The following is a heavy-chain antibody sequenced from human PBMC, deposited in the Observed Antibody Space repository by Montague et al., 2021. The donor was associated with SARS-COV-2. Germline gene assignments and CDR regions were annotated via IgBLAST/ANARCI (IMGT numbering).Heavy chain of an antibody. J-gene: IGHJ4*02. V-gene: IGHV4-39*01. CDR1: GGSISSSSYY. CDR2: IFYSGST. D-gene: IGHD3-10*01. Sequence: SETLSLTCTVSGGSISSSSYYWGWIRQPPGKGLEWIGSIFYSGSTDYTPSLQSRVTISVDTSKNQFPLTLSSVTAADTAVYYCASMVRAQVYYFDYWGQGTLVTVSS. CDR3: ASMVRAQVYYFDY.